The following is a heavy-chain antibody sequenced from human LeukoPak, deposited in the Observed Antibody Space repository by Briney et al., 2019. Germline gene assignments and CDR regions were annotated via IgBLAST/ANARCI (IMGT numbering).Heavy chain of an antibody. J-gene: IGHJ4*02. CDR2: ISGSGNDI. CDR1: GFTFSDYY. D-gene: IGHD6-19*01. Sequence: PGGSLRLSCATSGFTFSDYYMSWIRQAPGKGLEWLSYISGSGNDINYAGSVKGRFTISRDNSKNTLYLQINSLRAEDTAVYYCAKDHLPGIVVADRDYWGQGTLVTVSS. V-gene: IGHV3-11*05. CDR3: AKDHLPGIVVADRDY.